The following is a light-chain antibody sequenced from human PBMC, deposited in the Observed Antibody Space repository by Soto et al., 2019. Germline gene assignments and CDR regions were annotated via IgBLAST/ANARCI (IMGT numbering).Light chain of an antibody. CDR2: DAS. J-gene: IGKJ5*01. V-gene: IGKV3-11*01. CDR3: QQRSNWPPIT. CDR1: QSVCSD. Sequence: EIVLTQSPAPLSLSPGELATLSCRAGQSVCSDLAWYQQQPGQAPRLLIYDASNRATGIPARFSGSGSGTDFTLTISSLEPEDFAVYYCQQRSNWPPITFGQGTRLEIK.